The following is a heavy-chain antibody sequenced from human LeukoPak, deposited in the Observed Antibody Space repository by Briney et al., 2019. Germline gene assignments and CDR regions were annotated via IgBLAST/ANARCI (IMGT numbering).Heavy chain of an antibody. D-gene: IGHD2-2*02. CDR1: GYTFTIYG. J-gene: IGHJ5*02. Sequence: ASVKVSCKASGYTFTIYGISWVRQAPGQGLEWIGCISAYNGNTTYAQKLQGRVTMTTDTSTSTAYMELRSLRSDDTAVYYCARGGGYCSSTSCYTGLIRGWFDPWGQGTLVTVSS. CDR3: ARGGGYCSSTSCYTGLIRGWFDP. V-gene: IGHV1-18*01. CDR2: ISAYNGNT.